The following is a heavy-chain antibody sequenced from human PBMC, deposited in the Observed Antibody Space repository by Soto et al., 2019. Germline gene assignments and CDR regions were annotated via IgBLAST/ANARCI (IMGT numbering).Heavy chain of an antibody. J-gene: IGHJ4*02. CDR2: IIPILGIA. CDR3: ARAGLNYYDSSGELDY. D-gene: IGHD3-22*01. CDR1: GGTFSSYT. Sequence: QVQLVQSGAEVKKPGSSVKVSCKASGGTFSSYTISWVRQAPGQGLEWMGRIIPILGIANYAQKFQGRVTITADKSTSTAYMELSSLRSEDTAVYYCARAGLNYYDSSGELDYWGQGTLVTVSS. V-gene: IGHV1-69*02.